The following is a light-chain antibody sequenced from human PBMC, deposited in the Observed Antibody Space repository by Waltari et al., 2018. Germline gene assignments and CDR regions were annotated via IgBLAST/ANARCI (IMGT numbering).Light chain of an antibody. J-gene: IGLJ3*02. CDR1: SGHSSNI. CDR3: QTGGHGTWV. CDR2: VNSDGSH. V-gene: IGLV4-69*01. Sequence: QLVLTQSPSASASLGASVKLTCTLSSGHSSNIIAWHQQQPEKGPRYLMKVNSDGSHSKGDEIPDRFSASSSGAERYLTIASLQSEDEADYYCQTGGHGTWVFGGGTKLTVL.